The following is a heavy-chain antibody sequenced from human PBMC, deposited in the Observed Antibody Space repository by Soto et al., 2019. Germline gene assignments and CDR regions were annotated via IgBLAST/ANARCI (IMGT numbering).Heavy chain of an antibody. V-gene: IGHV4-30-4*01. D-gene: IGHD3-10*01. Sequence: PSETLSLTCTVSGDSISSGESYWSWIRQPPGKGLEWIGFIYSSGSTYYNPSLKSRITISVDTSKNQFSLKLNSLTAADTAVYYCARDNSRDRGNFDYWGRGTLVTVSS. CDR3: ARDNSRDRGNFDY. CDR1: GDSISSGESY. CDR2: IYSSGST. J-gene: IGHJ4*02.